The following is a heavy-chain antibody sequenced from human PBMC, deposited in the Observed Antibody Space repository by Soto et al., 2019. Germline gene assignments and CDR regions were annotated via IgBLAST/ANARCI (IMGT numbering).Heavy chain of an antibody. Sequence: PSETLSLTCTVSTISVRGGTYYWSWIRQPSGQGLEWIGYIHASGSTKYNPSLKNRVTISVDTSKNQFSLKLTSVTAADTGVYYCASGEIGDTISGVPTVAYYYGLDVWGQGTTVTVSS. V-gene: IGHV4-61*01. J-gene: IGHJ6*02. CDR1: TISVRGGTYY. CDR3: ASGEIGDTISGVPTVAYYYGLDV. CDR2: IHASGST. D-gene: IGHD3-3*01.